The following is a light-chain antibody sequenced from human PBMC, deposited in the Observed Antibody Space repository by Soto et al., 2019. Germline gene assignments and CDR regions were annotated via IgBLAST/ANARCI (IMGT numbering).Light chain of an antibody. CDR1: SSNVGRSY. V-gene: IGLV1-47*01. CDR3: AAWDKSLSGYVA. Sequence: QSVLTQPPSASGTPGQRVTISCSGSSSNVGRSYVYWYQQLPGTAPKLLSYRNDQRPSGVPDRFSGSKSGTSASLAITGLRSEDEADYYCAAWDKSLSGYVAFGGGTKLTVL. CDR2: RND. J-gene: IGLJ2*01.